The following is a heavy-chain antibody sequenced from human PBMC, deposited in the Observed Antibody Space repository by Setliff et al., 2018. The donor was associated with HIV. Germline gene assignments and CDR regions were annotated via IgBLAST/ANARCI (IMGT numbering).Heavy chain of an antibody. Sequence: ASVKVSCKASGYKFTGHYVHWVRQAPGQGLQWMGRINPDNSLTTYAEYFEGRVTLTRDTSTNTAYMELRRLRSDDTAIYFCARNKIGWGTYSVVNYFDPWGQGTLVTVSS. D-gene: IGHD3-10*01. CDR2: INPDNSLT. CDR3: ARNKIGWGTYSVVNYFDP. CDR1: GYKFTGHY. J-gene: IGHJ5*02. V-gene: IGHV1-2*06.